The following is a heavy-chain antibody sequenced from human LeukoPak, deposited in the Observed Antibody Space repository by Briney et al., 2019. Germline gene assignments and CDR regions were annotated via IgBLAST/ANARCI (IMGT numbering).Heavy chain of an antibody. J-gene: IGHJ4*02. V-gene: IGHV4-4*09. D-gene: IGHD6-6*01. CDR2: IYTSGST. CDR1: GGSISSYY. Sequence: SETLSLTCTVSGGSISSYYWSWIRQPPGKGLEWIGYIYTSGSTNYNPSLKSRVTISVDTSKNQFSLKLSSVTAADTAVYYCARLESGVAARRVFDYWGQGTLVTVSS. CDR3: ARLESGVAARRVFDY.